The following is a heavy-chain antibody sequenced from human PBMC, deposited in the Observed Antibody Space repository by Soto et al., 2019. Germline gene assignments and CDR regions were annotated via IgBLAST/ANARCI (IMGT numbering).Heavy chain of an antibody. J-gene: IGHJ4*02. V-gene: IGHV1-69*06. D-gene: IGHD5-12*01. CDR3: ARDSRTRGYSGYDYDS. CDR2: IIPIFGTA. CDR1: GGTFSSYA. Sequence: ASVKVSCKASGGTFSSYAISWVRQAPGQGLEWMGGIIPIFGTANYAQKFQGRVTITADKSTSTAYMELSSLRSEDTAVYYCARDSRTRGYSGYDYDSWGQGTLVTVSS.